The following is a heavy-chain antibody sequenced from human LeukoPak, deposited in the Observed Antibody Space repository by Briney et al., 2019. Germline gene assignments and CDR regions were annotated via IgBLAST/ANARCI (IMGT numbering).Heavy chain of an antibody. D-gene: IGHD5-18*01. V-gene: IGHV3-53*01. Sequence: GGSLRLSCAASGFTVSSNYMSWVRQAPGKGLEWVSVIYSGGSTYYADSVKGRFTISRDNSKNTLYLQMNSLRAEDTAVYYCARSRRSPRPGYSYGRGYYYYGMDVWGQGTTVTVSS. CDR1: GFTVSSNY. CDR2: IYSGGST. CDR3: ARSRRSPRPGYSYGRGYYYYGMDV. J-gene: IGHJ6*02.